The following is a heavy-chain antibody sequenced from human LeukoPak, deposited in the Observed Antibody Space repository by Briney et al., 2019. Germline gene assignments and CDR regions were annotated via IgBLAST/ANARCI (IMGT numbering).Heavy chain of an antibody. J-gene: IGHJ6*03. Sequence: ASETLSLTCAVYGGSFSGHYWSWIRQPPGKGLEWIGEINHSGSTNYNPSLKSRVTISVDTSKNQFSLKLSSVTAADTSVYYCARVGYYYYYYMDVWGKGTTVTASS. CDR3: ARVGYYYYYYMDV. CDR1: GGSFSGHY. CDR2: INHSGST. V-gene: IGHV4-34*01. D-gene: IGHD3-10*01.